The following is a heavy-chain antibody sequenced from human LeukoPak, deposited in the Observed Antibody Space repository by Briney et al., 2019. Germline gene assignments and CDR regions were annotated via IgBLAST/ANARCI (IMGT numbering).Heavy chain of an antibody. D-gene: IGHD2-2*01. Sequence: GGSLRLSRVASGFTFSDYYMGWIRQARGKGGEWVSYISGSSISMYYADSVKGRFIISRDNAKNSLYLQMNSLRAEDTAVYYCASSTAASCRWFGPWGQGTLVTVSS. CDR3: ASSTAASCRWFGP. J-gene: IGHJ5*02. CDR2: ISGSSISM. V-gene: IGHV3-11*01. CDR1: GFTFSDYY.